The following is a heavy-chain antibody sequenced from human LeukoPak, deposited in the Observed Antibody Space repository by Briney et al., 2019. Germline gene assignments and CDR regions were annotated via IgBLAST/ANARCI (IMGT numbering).Heavy chain of an antibody. CDR1: GGTFSSFA. Sequence: SVKVSCKASGGTFSSFAISWVQQAPGQGLEWMGGIIPIFGTPKYAQKFQGRVTITADESTSTAYMELRSLRSEDTAVYYCARVQMVRGVVSRSWFDPWGQGTLVTVSS. J-gene: IGHJ5*02. CDR2: IIPIFGTP. CDR3: ARVQMVRGVVSRSWFDP. V-gene: IGHV1-69*13. D-gene: IGHD3-10*01.